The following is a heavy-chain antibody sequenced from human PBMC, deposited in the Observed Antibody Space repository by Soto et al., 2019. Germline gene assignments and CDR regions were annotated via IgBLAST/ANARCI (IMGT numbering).Heavy chain of an antibody. Sequence: SCAASVYTFRNHGIHWVSQSPGKGLQWVAFIGHEGTNIQYEDYVKGRFTISKDDAKNTVFLQMNSLSAEDTAVYYCASDFEDKAAYWSQGTLGNVS. CDR2: IGHEGTNI. V-gene: IGHV3-33*01. D-gene: IGHD2-15*01. J-gene: IGHJ4*02. CDR3: ASDFEDKAAY. CDR1: VYTFRNHG.